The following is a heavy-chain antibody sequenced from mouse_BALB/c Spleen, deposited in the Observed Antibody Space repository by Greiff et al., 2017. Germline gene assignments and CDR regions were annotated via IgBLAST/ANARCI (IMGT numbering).Heavy chain of an antibody. CDR3: NAGNEYGNYGFAY. CDR1: GFNIKDYY. CDR2: IDPENGDT. V-gene: IGHV14-4*02. Sequence: VQLKQSGAELVRSGASVKLSCTASGFNIKDYYMHWVKQRPEQGLEWIGWIDPENGDTEYAPKFQGKATMTADTSSNTAYLQLSSLTSEDTAVYDCNAGNEYGNYGFAYWGQGTLVTVSA. J-gene: IGHJ3*01. D-gene: IGHD2-10*02.